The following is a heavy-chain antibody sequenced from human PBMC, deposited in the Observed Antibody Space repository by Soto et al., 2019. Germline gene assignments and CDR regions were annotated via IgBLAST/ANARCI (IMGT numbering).Heavy chain of an antibody. CDR2: TRNRANSYTT. D-gene: IGHD1-26*01. CDR3: TRSSGSYKYFDL. Sequence: EVQLVESGGGLVQPGGSLRLSCAASGFTFSDHYMDWVRQAPGKGLECVARTRNRANSYTTEYAASVKGRFTISRDNSKNSLYLQMNSLQTEDTAVYYCTRSSGSYKYFDLWGRGTLVTVSS. V-gene: IGHV3-72*01. J-gene: IGHJ2*01. CDR1: GFTFSDHY.